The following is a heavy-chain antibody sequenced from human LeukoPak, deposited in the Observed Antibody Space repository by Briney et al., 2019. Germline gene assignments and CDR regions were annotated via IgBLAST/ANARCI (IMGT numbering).Heavy chain of an antibody. CDR3: ARGGIVVSAAPWFDP. D-gene: IGHD2-2*01. CDR2: ISAYNGNT. J-gene: IGHJ5*02. V-gene: IGHV1-18*01. Sequence: ASVKVSCKASGYTFTSYGISWVRQAPGQGLEWMGWISAYNGNTNYAQKLQGRVTMTTDTSTSTAYMELRSLRSDDTAVYYCARGGIVVSAAPWFDPWGQGTLVTVSS. CDR1: GYTFTSYG.